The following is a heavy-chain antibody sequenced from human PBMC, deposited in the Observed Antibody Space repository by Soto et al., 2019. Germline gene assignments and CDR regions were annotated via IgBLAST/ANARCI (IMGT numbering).Heavy chain of an antibody. Sequence: GGSLRLSCAASGFTFSDYYMSWIRQAPGKGLEWISYISGGTSTIYYADSVKGRFTISRDNAQNSLYLQMNSLRAEDTAVYYCVRHGSVDTTNWFDPWGQGSLVTVSS. CDR2: ISGGTSTI. V-gene: IGHV3-11*01. CDR3: VRHGSVDTTNWFDP. D-gene: IGHD5-18*01. CDR1: GFTFSDYY. J-gene: IGHJ5*02.